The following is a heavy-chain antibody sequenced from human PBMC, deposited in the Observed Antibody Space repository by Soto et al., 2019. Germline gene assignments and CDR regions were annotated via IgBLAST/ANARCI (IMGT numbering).Heavy chain of an antibody. Sequence: GTLRLSCGASGFTFSNAWMNWVRQAPGKGLEWVGRIKSKTDGGTTDYAAPVKGRFTISRDDSKNTLYLQMNSLKTEDTAVYYCXXXXXHRXLLTIFGVVKQAFDIWGQGTMVTVSS. CDR2: IKSKTDGGTT. CDR1: GFTFSNAW. CDR3: XXXXXHRXLLTIFGVVKQAFDI. D-gene: IGHD3-3*01. V-gene: IGHV3-15*07. J-gene: IGHJ3*02.